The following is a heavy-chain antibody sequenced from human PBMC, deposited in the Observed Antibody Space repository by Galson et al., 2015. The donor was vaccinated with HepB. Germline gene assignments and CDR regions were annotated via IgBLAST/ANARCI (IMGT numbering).Heavy chain of an antibody. CDR2: ISSDGSST. D-gene: IGHD3-22*01. J-gene: IGHJ4*02. V-gene: IGHV3-74*01. Sequence: SLRLSCAASGFTFSSYWMHWVRQAPGKGLVWVSRISSDGSSTSYADSVKGRFTISRDNAKNTLYLQMNSLRAEDTAVYYCATLRDSSGYYEPFDYWGQGTLVTVSS. CDR1: GFTFSSYW. CDR3: ATLRDSSGYYEPFDY.